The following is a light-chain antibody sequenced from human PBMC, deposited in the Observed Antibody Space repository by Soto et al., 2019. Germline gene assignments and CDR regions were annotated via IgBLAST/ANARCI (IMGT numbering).Light chain of an antibody. Sequence: DIQMTQSPSTLSASVGDRVTITCRASQNILKWVAWYQQKPGKAPRLLIYEASTLENGVPTTLRGGASGPAFDLPTSSWQPDDFATYSCQHYNTYPTFGQGTKX. CDR3: QHYNTYPT. J-gene: IGKJ1*01. V-gene: IGKV1-5*03. CDR2: EAS. CDR1: QNILKW.